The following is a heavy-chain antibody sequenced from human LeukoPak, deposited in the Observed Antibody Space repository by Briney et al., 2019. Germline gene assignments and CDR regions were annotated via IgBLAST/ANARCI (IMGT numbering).Heavy chain of an antibody. CDR1: GFSFRSFT. V-gene: IGHV3-23*01. CDR2: ISDSDADT. D-gene: IGHD1-26*01. CDR3: AREIPGGATTLDY. Sequence: GGSLRLSCAASGFSFRSFTMHWVRQAPGKGLEWVSGISDSDADTHYADSVKGRFTISRDNSKNTVYLQMSSLRVEDTALYYCAREIPGGATTLDYWGQGTLVTVSS. J-gene: IGHJ4*02.